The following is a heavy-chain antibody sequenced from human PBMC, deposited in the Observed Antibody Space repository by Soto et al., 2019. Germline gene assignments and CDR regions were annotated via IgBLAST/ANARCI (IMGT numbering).Heavy chain of an antibody. V-gene: IGHV1-69*13. Sequence: ASVKVSCKASGGTFSSYAISWVRQAPGQGLEWMGGIIPIFGTANYAQKFQGRVTITADESTSTAYMELSSLRSEDTAVYYCAADPFYGSRSSAPYYYYGMDVWGQGTTVTVSS. CDR3: AADPFYGSRSSAPYYYYGMDV. CDR1: GGTFSSYA. CDR2: IIPIFGTA. D-gene: IGHD3-10*01. J-gene: IGHJ6*02.